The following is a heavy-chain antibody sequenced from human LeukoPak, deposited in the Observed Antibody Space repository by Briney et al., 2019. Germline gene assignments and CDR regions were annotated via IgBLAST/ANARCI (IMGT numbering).Heavy chain of an antibody. CDR2: IWYDGSNK. CDR3: AKDGPDAFDI. V-gene: IGHV3-33*06. Sequence: GGSLRLSCAASGFTFSSYGMHWVRQAPGKGLEWVAVIWYDGSNKYYADSVKGRFTISRDNPKNTLYLQMNSLRAEDTAVYYCAKDGPDAFDIWGQGTMVTVSS. J-gene: IGHJ3*02. CDR1: GFTFSSYG.